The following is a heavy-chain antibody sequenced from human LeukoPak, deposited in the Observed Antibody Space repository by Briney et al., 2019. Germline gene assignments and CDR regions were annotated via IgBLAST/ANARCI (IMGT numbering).Heavy chain of an antibody. CDR2: ISWNSGSI. Sequence: GGSLRLSCAASGFTFDDYAMHWVRQAPGKGLEWVSGISWNSGSIGYADSVKGRFTISRDNAKNSLYLQMNSLRAEDTALYYCAKAWLSFYYYYGMDVWGQGTTVTVSS. V-gene: IGHV3-9*01. CDR1: GFTFDDYA. J-gene: IGHJ6*02. D-gene: IGHD3-9*01. CDR3: AKAWLSFYYYYGMDV.